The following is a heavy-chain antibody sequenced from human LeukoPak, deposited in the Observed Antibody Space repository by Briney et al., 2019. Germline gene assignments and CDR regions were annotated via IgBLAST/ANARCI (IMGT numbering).Heavy chain of an antibody. J-gene: IGHJ3*02. CDR3: APRRRSGSYYNDGAFDI. Sequence: SGPTLVKPTQTLTLTCTFSGVSLSTSGVGVGGIRQPPGNSLEWLALIYWDDDKRYSPSLKSRLTITKDSSQSPVVLTITNMDPVEPATYYCAPRRRSGSYYNDGAFDIWGQGPMVTVSS. CDR2: IYWDDDK. D-gene: IGHD3-10*01. CDR1: GVSLSTSGVG. V-gene: IGHV2-5*02.